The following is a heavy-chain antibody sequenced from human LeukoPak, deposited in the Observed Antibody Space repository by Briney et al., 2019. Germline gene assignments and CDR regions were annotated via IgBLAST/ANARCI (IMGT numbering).Heavy chain of an antibody. J-gene: IGHJ3*02. V-gene: IGHV3-21*01. CDR1: GFTFSSYS. CDR3: ARVTGVVGAFDI. Sequence: GGSLRLSCAASGFTFSSYSMNWVRQAPGTGLEWVSSISSSSSYIYYADSVKGRFTISRDNAKNSLYLQMNSLRAEDTAVYYCARVTGVVGAFDIWGQGTMVTVSS. CDR2: ISSSSSYI. D-gene: IGHD7-27*01.